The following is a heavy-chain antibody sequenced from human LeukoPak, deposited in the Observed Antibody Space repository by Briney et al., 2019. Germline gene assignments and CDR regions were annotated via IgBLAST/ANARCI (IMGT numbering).Heavy chain of an antibody. CDR3: AKGPVVTLDY. CDR1: GFTFSAYA. J-gene: IGHJ4*02. Sequence: HTGGSLRLSCAASGFTFSAYAMNWVRQVPVKGLEWVSGISGSGSGTYYADSVKGRFTISRDNSKNTLYLQMNSLRVEDTAVYYCAKGPVVTLDYWGQGTLVTVSS. D-gene: IGHD4-23*01. V-gene: IGHV3-23*01. CDR2: ISGSGSGT.